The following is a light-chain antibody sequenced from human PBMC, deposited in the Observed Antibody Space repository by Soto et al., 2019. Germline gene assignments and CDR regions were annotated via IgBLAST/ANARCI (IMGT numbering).Light chain of an antibody. CDR3: SSYTSSSTLV. J-gene: IGLJ1*01. CDR1: SSDVGTYNY. V-gene: IGLV2-14*01. Sequence: QSALTQPASVSGSPGQSITISCTGTSSDVGTYNYVSWYQQHPGKAPKVMIYEVSNRPSGVSNRFSGSKSGDTASLTISGLQAEDEADYYCSSYTSSSTLVFGTGTQLTVL. CDR2: EVS.